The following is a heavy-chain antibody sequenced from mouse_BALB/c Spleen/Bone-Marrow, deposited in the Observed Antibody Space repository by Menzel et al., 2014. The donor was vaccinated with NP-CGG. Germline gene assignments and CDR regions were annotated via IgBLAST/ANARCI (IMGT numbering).Heavy chain of an antibody. J-gene: IGHJ1*01. V-gene: IGHV2-9*02. Sequence: VMLVESGPGLVAPSQSLSITCTVSGFSLTSYGVHWVRQPPGKGLEWLGIIWAGGSTNYKSAFMSRLSISKDNSKSQVFLKMNSLQTDDTAMYYCARDRRDYGKAWYFDVWGAGTTVTVSS. D-gene: IGHD2-1*01. CDR1: GFSLTSYG. CDR3: ARDRRDYGKAWYFDV. CDR2: IWAGGST.